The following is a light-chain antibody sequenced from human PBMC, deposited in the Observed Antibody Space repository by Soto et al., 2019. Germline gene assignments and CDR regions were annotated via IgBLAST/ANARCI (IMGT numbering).Light chain of an antibody. CDR2: GAS. V-gene: IGKV3-15*01. CDR1: QSLGTN. Sequence: EIVMRQSPATLSVSPGERATLSCRASQSLGTNLAWFQQKPGQAPRLLIHGASTRATGTTARFSGSGSGTEFTLTISSLQSEDFAVYYCQQYNMWPRTFGQGTKVDIK. CDR3: QQYNMWPRT. J-gene: IGKJ1*01.